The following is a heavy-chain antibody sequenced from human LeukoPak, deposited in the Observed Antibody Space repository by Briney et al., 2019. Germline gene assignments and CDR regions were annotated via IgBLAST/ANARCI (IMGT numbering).Heavy chain of an antibody. CDR3: ARAYYYDSSGYPTTTYYYYYYMDV. D-gene: IGHD3-22*01. J-gene: IGHJ6*03. CDR1: GYTFTSYG. V-gene: IGHV1-18*01. Sequence: ASVKVSCKASGYTFTSYGISWVRQAPGQGLEWMGWISAYNGNTNYAQKLQGRVTMTTDTSTSTAYMELRSLRSDDTAVYYCARAYYYDSSGYPTTTYYYYYYMDVWGKGTTVTVSS. CDR2: ISAYNGNT.